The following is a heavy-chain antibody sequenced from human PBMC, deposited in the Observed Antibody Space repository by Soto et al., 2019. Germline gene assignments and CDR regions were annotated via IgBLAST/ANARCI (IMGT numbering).Heavy chain of an antibody. Sequence: GGSLRLSCSASGFTFNSYAMHWVRQAPGKGLEFVSAISSYGADRYYADSVKGRFAISRDNSKNTLYLQMSSLRAEDTALYYCVKEGYMRSDWYGQFDYWGQGALVTVSS. J-gene: IGHJ4*02. CDR3: VKEGYMRSDWYGQFDY. D-gene: IGHD6-19*01. CDR2: ISSYGADR. V-gene: IGHV3-64D*06. CDR1: GFTFNSYA.